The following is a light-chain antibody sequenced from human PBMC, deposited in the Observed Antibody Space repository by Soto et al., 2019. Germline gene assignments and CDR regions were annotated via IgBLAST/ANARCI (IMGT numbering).Light chain of an antibody. V-gene: IGLV2-14*01. CDR2: DVS. J-gene: IGLJ2*01. Sequence: QSALTQPASVSGSPGQSITISCTGTSGDVGGYNYVSWYQQYPGKAPKLMIYDVSNRPSGVSNRFSGSKSGNTASLTISGLQAEDEADYYCSSYTSSSTPHVVFGGGTKLTVL. CDR3: SSYTSSSTPHVV. CDR1: SGDVGGYNY.